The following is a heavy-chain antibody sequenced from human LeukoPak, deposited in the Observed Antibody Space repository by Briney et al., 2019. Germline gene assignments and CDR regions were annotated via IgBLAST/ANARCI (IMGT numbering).Heavy chain of an antibody. CDR1: GFTFSTYA. CDR2: IRPDGDRT. J-gene: IGHJ4*02. CDR3: AREQSGTRGWYTVDY. D-gene: IGHD6-19*01. Sequence: GGSLRLSCAASGFTFSTYAITWLRQCPGKGLEWVSAIRPDGDRTYYAHCVRGRFTISRDNSKHTVYLQINGLRVEDTAVYYCAREQSGTRGWYTVDYWGQGTLVTVSS. V-gene: IGHV3-23*01.